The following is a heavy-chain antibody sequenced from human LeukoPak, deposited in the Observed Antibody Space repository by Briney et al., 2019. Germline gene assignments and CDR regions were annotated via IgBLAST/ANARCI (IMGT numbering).Heavy chain of an antibody. J-gene: IGHJ1*01. CDR1: GGTFSSYA. CDR3: ARGATKDYDFWSGYSIAQYFQH. D-gene: IGHD3-3*01. Sequence: SVKVSCKASGGTFSSYAISWVRQAPGQGLEWMGGITPIFGTANYAQKFQGRVTITADESTSTAYMELSSLRSEDTAVYYCARGATKDYDFWSGYSIAQYFQHWGQGTLVTVSS. V-gene: IGHV1-69*13. CDR2: ITPIFGTA.